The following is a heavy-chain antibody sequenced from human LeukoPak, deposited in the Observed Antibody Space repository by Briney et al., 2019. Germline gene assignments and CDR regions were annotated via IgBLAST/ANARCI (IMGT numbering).Heavy chain of an antibody. J-gene: IGHJ6*02. CDR1: GGSISSGSYY. V-gene: IGHV4-61*02. CDR3: ARDPGTANYGMDV. Sequence: PSQTLSLTCTVSGGSISSGSYYWSWIRQPAGKGLEWIGRIYTSGSTNYNPSLKSRVTISVDTSKNQFSLKLSSVTAADTAVYYCARDPGTANYGMDVWGQGTTVTVSS. CDR2: IYTSGST. D-gene: IGHD1-1*01.